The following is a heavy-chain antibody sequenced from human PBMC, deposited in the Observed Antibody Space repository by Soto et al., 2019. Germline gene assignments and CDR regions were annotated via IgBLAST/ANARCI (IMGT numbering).Heavy chain of an antibody. J-gene: IGHJ5*02. Sequence: QVQLQESGPGLVKPSETLTLTCTVSPGSISSSYWSWIRQPPGRGLEWIGHVAYSGTTKYNPSLKSRGSISVRTSKRQFSLRLTSVTAADTAVYYCAREAQDYYFDHWGQGILVTVSS. CDR1: PGSISSSY. D-gene: IGHD1-26*01. V-gene: IGHV4-59*01. CDR3: AREAQDYYFDH. CDR2: VAYSGTT.